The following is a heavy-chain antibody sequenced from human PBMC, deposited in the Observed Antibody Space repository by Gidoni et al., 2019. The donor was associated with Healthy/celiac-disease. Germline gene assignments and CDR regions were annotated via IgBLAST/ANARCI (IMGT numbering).Heavy chain of an antibody. J-gene: IGHJ4*02. V-gene: IGHV3-23*01. CDR1: GFTFSRYA. D-gene: IGHD1-26*01. Sequence: EVQLLESGGGLVQPGGSLRLSCAASGFTFSRYAMSWVRQAPGKGLGWVSAISGSGGSTYYADSVKGRFTISRDNSKNTLYLQMNSLRAEDTAVYYCAKGYSGSYSDTPFDYWGQGTLVTVSS. CDR2: ISGSGGST. CDR3: AKGYSGSYSDTPFDY.